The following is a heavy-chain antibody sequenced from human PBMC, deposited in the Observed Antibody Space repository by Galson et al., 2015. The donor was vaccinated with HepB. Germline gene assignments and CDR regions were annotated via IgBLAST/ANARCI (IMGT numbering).Heavy chain of an antibody. Sequence: SETLSLTCAVYGGSFSGYYWSWIRQPPGKGLEWIGEINHSGSTNYNPSLKSRVTISVDTSKNQFSLKLSSVTAADTAVYYCARLSGRYYYGSGRDASDIWGQGTMVTVSS. CDR3: ARLSGRYYYGSGRDASDI. CDR2: INHSGST. J-gene: IGHJ3*02. CDR1: GGSFSGYY. D-gene: IGHD3-10*01. V-gene: IGHV4-34*01.